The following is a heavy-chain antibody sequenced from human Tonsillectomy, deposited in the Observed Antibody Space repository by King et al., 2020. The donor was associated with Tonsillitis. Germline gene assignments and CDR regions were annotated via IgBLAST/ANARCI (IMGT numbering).Heavy chain of an antibody. CDR3: DKDKGPGGWYGNWFDP. D-gene: IGHD6-19*01. J-gene: IGHJ5*02. CDR1: GFTFDDYA. CDR2: ISWNSGSI. V-gene: IGHV3-9*01. Sequence: VQLVESGGGLVQPGRSLRLSCAASGFTFDDYAMHWVRQAPGKGLEWVSGISWNSGSIGYADSVKGRFTIYRDNAKNSLYLQMNSLSAEDTALYYCDKDKGPGGWYGNWFDPWGQGTLVTVSS.